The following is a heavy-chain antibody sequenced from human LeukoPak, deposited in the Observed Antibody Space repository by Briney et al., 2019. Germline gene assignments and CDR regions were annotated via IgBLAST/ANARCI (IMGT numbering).Heavy chain of an antibody. J-gene: IGHJ5*02. CDR1: GYSFTSYW. D-gene: IGHD6-19*01. CDR2: IYPGDSDT. V-gene: IGHV5-51*01. CDR3: ARHLAVAGTLPNWFDP. Sequence: GESLKISCKGSGYSFTSYWICWVRQMPGKGLEWMGIIYPGDSDTRYSPSFQGQVTISADKSISTAYLQWSSLKASDTAMYYCARHLAVAGTLPNWFDPWGQGTLVTVSS.